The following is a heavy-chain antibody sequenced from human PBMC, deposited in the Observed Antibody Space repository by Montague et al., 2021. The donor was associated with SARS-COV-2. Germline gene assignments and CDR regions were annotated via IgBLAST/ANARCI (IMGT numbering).Heavy chain of an antibody. V-gene: IGHV4-59*01. Sequence: SETLSLTCTASGGSISRYFWNWIRQTPGKGLEWMGYVHDIDSSIYNPSLQSRITILLDTPKNQFSLRLNAVTAADTAVDYCARVTLGGRGGRTRRYDGLDSWGQGILVTVSS. CDR2: VHDIDSS. CDR1: GGSISRYF. J-gene: IGHJ4*02. CDR3: ARVTLGGRGGRTRRYDGLDS. D-gene: IGHD3-16*01.